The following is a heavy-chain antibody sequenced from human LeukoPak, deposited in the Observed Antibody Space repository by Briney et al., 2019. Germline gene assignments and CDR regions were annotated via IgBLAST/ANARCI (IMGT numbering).Heavy chain of an antibody. CDR2: IYYSGST. CDR3: ARVGAPYYFDY. Sequence: PSETLSLTCIVSAGSISSGDYYWSWIRQPPGKGLEWIGYIYYSGSTYYNPSLKSRVTISVDTSKNQFSLKLSSVTAADTAVYYCARVGAPYYFDYWGQGTLVTVSS. J-gene: IGHJ4*02. V-gene: IGHV4-30-4*08. CDR1: AGSISSGDYY.